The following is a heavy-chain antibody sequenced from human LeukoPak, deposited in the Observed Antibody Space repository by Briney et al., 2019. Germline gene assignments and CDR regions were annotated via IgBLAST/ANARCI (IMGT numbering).Heavy chain of an antibody. D-gene: IGHD6-19*01. J-gene: IGHJ6*02. Sequence: GGSLRLSCAASGFTFSSYGMHWVRQAPGKGLEWVAVISYDGSNKYYADSVKGRFIISRDNSKNTLYLQMNSLRAEDTAVYYCAKVVAGNYYYYGMDVWGQGTTVTVSS. CDR2: ISYDGSNK. V-gene: IGHV3-30*18. CDR1: GFTFSSYG. CDR3: AKVVAGNYYYYGMDV.